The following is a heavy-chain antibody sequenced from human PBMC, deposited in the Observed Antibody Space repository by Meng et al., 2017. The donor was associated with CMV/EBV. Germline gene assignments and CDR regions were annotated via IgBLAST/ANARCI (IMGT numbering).Heavy chain of an antibody. J-gene: IGHJ5*02. V-gene: IGHV4-61*02. D-gene: IGHD3-22*01. CDR3: AREVVVITPYNWFDP. CDR1: DGSISCGSYY. Sequence: GQRQEAGPGLLNTSPTLALTCLVSDGSISCGSYYWSWIRQPAGKGLEWIGLIYTSGSTNYNPSLKSRVTISVDTSKNQFSLKLSSVTAADTAVYYCAREVVVITPYNWFDPWSQGTLVTVSS. CDR2: IYTSGST.